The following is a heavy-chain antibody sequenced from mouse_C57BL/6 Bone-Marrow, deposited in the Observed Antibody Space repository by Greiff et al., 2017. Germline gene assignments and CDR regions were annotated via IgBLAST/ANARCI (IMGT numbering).Heavy chain of an antibody. D-gene: IGHD6-1*01. J-gene: IGHJ4*01. CDR1: GFSLTSYA. V-gene: IGHV2-9-1*01. Sequence: QVQLKESGPGLVAPSQSLSFTCTVSGFSLTSYAISWVRQTPGKGLEWLGVIWTGGGSNYNSALKSRLSISTDNSESQVFIEMNRLQTDDTARYYCACLIYYAMDYWGQGTTVTVSS. CDR3: ACLIYYAMDY. CDR2: IWTGGGS.